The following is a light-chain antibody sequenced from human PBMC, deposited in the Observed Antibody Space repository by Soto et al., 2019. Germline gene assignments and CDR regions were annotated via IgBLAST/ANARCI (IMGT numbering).Light chain of an antibody. CDR1: PSVTNY. J-gene: IGKJ5*01. Sequence: EIVMTQSPATLSVSPGERATLSCRASPSVTNYLAWYQQKPGQAPRLVIYGAFNRATGIPARFSGSGSGTDFTLTISSLEPEDFAVFFCQQYGTSEIIFGQGTRLEIK. CDR2: GAF. V-gene: IGKV3D-15*01. CDR3: QQYGTSEII.